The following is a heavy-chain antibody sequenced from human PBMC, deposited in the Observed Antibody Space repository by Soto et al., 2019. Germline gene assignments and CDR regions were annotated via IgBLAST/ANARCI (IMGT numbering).Heavy chain of an antibody. Sequence: GGSLRLSCAASGFTFSSYSIHWVRQAPGRGLEWVSAITRNSDIYYADSVKGRFTISRDNAKNSVSLQMDSLRAEDTAVYYCARAARQLWLDYWGQGTLVTVSS. CDR2: ITRNSDI. CDR3: ARAARQLWLDY. J-gene: IGHJ4*02. CDR1: GFTFSSYS. D-gene: IGHD5-18*01. V-gene: IGHV3-21*01.